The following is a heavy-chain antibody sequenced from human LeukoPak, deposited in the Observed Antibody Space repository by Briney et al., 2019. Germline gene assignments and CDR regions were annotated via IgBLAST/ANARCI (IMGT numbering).Heavy chain of an antibody. V-gene: IGHV1-2*02. D-gene: IGHD6-19*01. CDR3: ARGRGRVAGTVKINDAFDI. Sequence: ASVEVSCKASGYTFTDYYIHWVRQAPGQGLEWMGWINPNSGGTNYAQKFQGRVTMTRDTSISTAYMELSRLRSDDTAVYYCARGRGRVAGTVKINDAFDIWGQGTMVTVSS. CDR1: GYTFTDYY. CDR2: INPNSGGT. J-gene: IGHJ3*02.